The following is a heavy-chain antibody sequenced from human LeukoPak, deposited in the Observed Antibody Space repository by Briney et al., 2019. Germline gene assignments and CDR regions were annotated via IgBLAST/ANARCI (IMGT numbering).Heavy chain of an antibody. CDR2: ISSSGNTI. CDR3: ARRRDFDY. J-gene: IGHJ4*02. Sequence: GGSLRLSCAASGFTLSTYSMNWVRQAPGKGLEWVSYISSSGNTIYYADSVKGRFTISRDNAKNSLFLQMNSLRAEDTAVYYCARRRDFDYWGQGTLVAVSS. V-gene: IGHV3-48*04. D-gene: IGHD6-6*01. CDR1: GFTLSTYS.